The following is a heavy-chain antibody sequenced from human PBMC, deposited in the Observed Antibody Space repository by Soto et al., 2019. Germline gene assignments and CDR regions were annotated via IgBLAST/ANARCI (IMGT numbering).Heavy chain of an antibody. D-gene: IGHD3-22*01. V-gene: IGHV3-33*01. CDR1: GFTFSLHG. CDR2: IYYDGNNK. J-gene: IGHJ6*02. Sequence: QVQVVESGGGVVQPGRSLRLSCAASGFTFSLHGMHWVRQAPGTGLEWVAVIYYDGNNKYYGESVKGRFTISRDNSQNTVYLQMKGLRAEDTAVYYCARAAYYKSAKKDYNFYGMDVWGHGTTVTDSS. CDR3: ARAAYYKSAKKDYNFYGMDV.